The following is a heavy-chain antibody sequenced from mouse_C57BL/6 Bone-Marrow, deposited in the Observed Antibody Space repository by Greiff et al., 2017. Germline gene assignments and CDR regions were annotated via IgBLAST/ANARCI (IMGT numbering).Heavy chain of an antibody. CDR3: ARSITTVVATYWYFDV. J-gene: IGHJ1*03. CDR1: GYTFTSYW. CDR2: IHPNSGST. V-gene: IGHV1-64*01. D-gene: IGHD1-1*01. Sequence: VQLQQPGAELVKPGASVKLSCKASGYTFTSYWMHWVKQRPGQGLEWIGMIHPNSGSTNYNEKFKSTATLTVDKSSSTAYMPLSSLTSEDSAVYYCARSITTVVATYWYFDVWGTGTTVTVSS.